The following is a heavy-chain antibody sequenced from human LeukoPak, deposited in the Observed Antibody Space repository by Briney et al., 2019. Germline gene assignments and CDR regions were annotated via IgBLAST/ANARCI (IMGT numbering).Heavy chain of an antibody. CDR3: ARDGIWDYWYGMDV. Sequence: GGSLRLSCAASGFTFSSYSMTWVRQAPGKGLEWVSYISSSSSTIYYADSVKGRFTISRDNAKNSLYLQMNSLRDEDTAVYYCARDGIWDYWYGMDVWGQGTTVTVSS. J-gene: IGHJ6*02. CDR2: ISSSSSTI. D-gene: IGHD1-14*01. V-gene: IGHV3-48*02. CDR1: GFTFSSYS.